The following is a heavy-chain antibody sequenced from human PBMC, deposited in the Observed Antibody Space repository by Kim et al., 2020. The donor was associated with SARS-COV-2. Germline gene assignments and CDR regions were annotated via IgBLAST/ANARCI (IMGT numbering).Heavy chain of an antibody. CDR1: GFTFISYG. CDR2: ISYDGCHK. J-gene: IGHJ4*02. D-gene: IGHD6-19*01. V-gene: IGHV3-30*18. Sequence: GGSLRLSCAASGFTFISYGMHWARQAPGKGLEWVAVISYDGCHKYYVDPVKGRFTISRDNSKNTLYLQMNSLRAEDTAVYYCAKAPHLAVAMSVEYWGQGTLVTASS. CDR3: AKAPHLAVAMSVEY.